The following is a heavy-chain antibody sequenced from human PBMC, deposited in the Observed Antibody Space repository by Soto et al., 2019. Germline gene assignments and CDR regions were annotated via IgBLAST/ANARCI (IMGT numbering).Heavy chain of an antibody. V-gene: IGHV1-69*13. CDR3: ARDPSDYSFSDAFDV. CDR2: IIPIFGTA. Sequence: SVKVSCKASGGTFTSYAINWVRQAPGQGLEWMGGIIPIFGTANYAQKFQGRVTITGDESTNTAYMELSSLRSEDTAVYYSARDPSDYSFSDAFDVWGQGTMVTVSS. CDR1: GGTFTSYA. D-gene: IGHD1-26*01. J-gene: IGHJ3*01.